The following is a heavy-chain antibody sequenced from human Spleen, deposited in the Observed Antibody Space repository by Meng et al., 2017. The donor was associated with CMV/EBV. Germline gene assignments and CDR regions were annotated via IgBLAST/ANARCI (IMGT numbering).Heavy chain of an antibody. CDR2: SNAGNGNT. J-gene: IGHJ2*01. CDR1: YIFPNYA. Sequence: YIFPNYALHWVRQDLGQRLEGMGWSNAGNGNTKYSQEFQGRITITRDRSASTASMELSSLRSEDMAVYYCARCQPARGRPGWYFDLWGRGTLVTVSS. V-gene: IGHV1-3*02. D-gene: IGHD2-2*01. CDR3: ARCQPARGRPGWYFDL.